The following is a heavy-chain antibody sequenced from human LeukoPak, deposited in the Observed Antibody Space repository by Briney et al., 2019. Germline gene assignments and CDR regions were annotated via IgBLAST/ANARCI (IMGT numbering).Heavy chain of an antibody. CDR1: GDSISSGDYY. V-gene: IGHV4-61*02. Sequence: SETLSLTCTVSGDSISSGDYYWSWIRQPAGKGLEWIGRISSSGSTNYNPSLKSRVTISVDTSKNQFSLKLSSVTAADTAVYYCARGTMVYYYMDVWGKGTTVTISS. CDR3: ARGTMVYYYMDV. J-gene: IGHJ6*03. D-gene: IGHD1-14*01. CDR2: ISSSGST.